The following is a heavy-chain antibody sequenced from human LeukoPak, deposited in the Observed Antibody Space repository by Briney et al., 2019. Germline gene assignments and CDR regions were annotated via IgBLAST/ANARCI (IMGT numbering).Heavy chain of an antibody. Sequence: PGGSLRLSCAASGFTFSSDWMTWVRQAPGKGLEWVASINQDGNEKYYVDSVKGRFTISRDNARNSLYLQMSSLRADDTAVYYCARDGAFRIYDYWGLGTLVTVSS. CDR3: ARDGAFRIYDY. CDR1: GFTFSSDW. J-gene: IGHJ4*02. V-gene: IGHV3-7*01. D-gene: IGHD3-3*02. CDR2: INQDGNEK.